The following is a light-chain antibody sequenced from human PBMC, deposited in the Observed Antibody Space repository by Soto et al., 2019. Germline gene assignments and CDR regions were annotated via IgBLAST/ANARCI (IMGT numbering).Light chain of an antibody. CDR1: SSDIGHYDY. CDR3: SSYASRSTRV. CDR2: DVT. J-gene: IGLJ1*01. Sequence: QSALTQPASVSGSPGQSITISCTGTSSDIGHYDYVSWYQQHPGKAPKLMIYDVTNRPSGVSNRFSGSKSGNTASLTISGLQAEDEADYYCSSYASRSTRVFGTGTKVTVL. V-gene: IGLV2-14*03.